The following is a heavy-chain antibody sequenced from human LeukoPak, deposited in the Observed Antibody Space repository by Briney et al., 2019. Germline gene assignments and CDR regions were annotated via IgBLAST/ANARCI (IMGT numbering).Heavy chain of an antibody. D-gene: IGHD3-16*01. V-gene: IGHV1-2*06. CDR3: ARDLVGGIWSAAF. CDR2: INPNTGDT. Sequence: ASVKVSXKASGYTFTGYYMHWVRQAPGQGLEWMGRINPNTGDTIYGQRFQGRVTMTRDTSISAAYMELSSLRSDDTAVYFCARDLVGGIWSAAFWGQGSLVTVSS. CDR1: GYTFTGYY. J-gene: IGHJ4*02.